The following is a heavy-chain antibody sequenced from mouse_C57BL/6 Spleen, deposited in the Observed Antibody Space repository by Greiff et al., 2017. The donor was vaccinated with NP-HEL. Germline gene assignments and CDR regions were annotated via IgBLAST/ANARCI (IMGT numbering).Heavy chain of an antibody. CDR3: ARSLRYSNYYFDY. Sequence: VQLQQPGAELVKPGASVKMSCKASGYTFTSYWITWVKQRPGQGLEWIGDIYPGSGSTNYNEKFKSKATLTVDTSSSTAYMQLSSLTSEDSAVYYCARSLRYSNYYFDYWGQGTTLTVSS. CDR2: IYPGSGST. D-gene: IGHD2-5*01. V-gene: IGHV1-55*01. J-gene: IGHJ2*01. CDR1: GYTFTSYW.